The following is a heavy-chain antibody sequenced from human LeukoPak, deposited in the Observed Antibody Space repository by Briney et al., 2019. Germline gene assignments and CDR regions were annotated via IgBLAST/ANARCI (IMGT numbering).Heavy chain of an antibody. CDR2: ISYDGSNK. D-gene: IGHD3-10*01. Sequence: PGRSLRLSCAASGFTFSSYGMHWVRQAPGKGLEWVAVISYDGSNKYYADSVKGRFTISRDNSKNTLYLQMNSLRAEDTAVYYCAKAYRSGVAYYFDYWGQGTLVTVSS. V-gene: IGHV3-30*18. CDR3: AKAYRSGVAYYFDY. CDR1: GFTFSSYG. J-gene: IGHJ4*02.